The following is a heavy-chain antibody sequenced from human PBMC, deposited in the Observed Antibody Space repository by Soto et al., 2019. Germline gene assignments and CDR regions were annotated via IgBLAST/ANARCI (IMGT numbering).Heavy chain of an antibody. CDR1: GSSVSSNIVA. D-gene: IGHD3-10*01. J-gene: IGHJ6*01. V-gene: IGHV6-1*01. CDR2: TYYRSKWYS. CDR3: ARQKGTDGMDV. Sequence: SQTLSLTCAISGSSVSSNIVAWNWIRQSPSRGLEWLGRTYYRSKWYSDYAVSVKSRVTIKPDTSKNQFSLQLNSVTPEDTAVYYCARQKGTDGMDVWGQGTTVTVSS.